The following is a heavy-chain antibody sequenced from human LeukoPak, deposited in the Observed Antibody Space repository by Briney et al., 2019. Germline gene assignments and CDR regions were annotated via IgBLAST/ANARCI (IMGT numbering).Heavy chain of an antibody. Sequence: SETLSLTCTVSGGSISSYYWSWIRQPAGKGLEWIGRIYTSGSTNYNPSLKSRVTMSVDTSKNQFSLKLSSVTAADTAVYYCARDADDFWSGSPNWFDPWGQGTLVTVSS. CDR3: ARDADDFWSGSPNWFDP. CDR1: GGSISSYY. D-gene: IGHD3-3*01. CDR2: IYTSGST. J-gene: IGHJ5*02. V-gene: IGHV4-4*07.